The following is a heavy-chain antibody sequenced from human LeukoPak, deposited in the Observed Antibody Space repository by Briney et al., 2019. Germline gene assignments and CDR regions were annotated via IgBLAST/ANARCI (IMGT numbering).Heavy chain of an antibody. J-gene: IGHJ5*02. CDR3: AREGITIFGVANSNWFDP. CDR1: GFSFSDHY. D-gene: IGHD3-3*01. V-gene: IGHV3-11*01. CDR2: ISGSGSTI. Sequence: GGSLRLSCAASGFSFSDHYMSWIRQAPGKGLEWVSYISGSGSTIYYAASVRGRFTISRDNAKNSLYLQMNSLRAEDTAIYYCAREGITIFGVANSNWFDPWGQGTLVTVSS.